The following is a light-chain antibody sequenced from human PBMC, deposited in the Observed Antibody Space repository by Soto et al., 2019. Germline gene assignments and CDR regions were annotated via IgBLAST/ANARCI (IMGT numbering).Light chain of an antibody. V-gene: IGKV1-5*01. CDR3: QQYNIYSWT. CDR2: DAS. CDR1: QSISTW. Sequence: DIQMTQSPSTLSASVGDRVTITCRASQSISTWLAWYQQKPGKAPKVLIYDASRLESGVPSRFSGSGSGTDFTLTISSLQPADFATYYCQQYNIYSWTSGQGTQVDIK. J-gene: IGKJ1*01.